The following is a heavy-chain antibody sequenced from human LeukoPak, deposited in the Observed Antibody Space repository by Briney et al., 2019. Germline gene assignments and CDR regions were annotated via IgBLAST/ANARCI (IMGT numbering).Heavy chain of an antibody. CDR3: ANCIAAAVFDAFDI. J-gene: IGHJ3*02. V-gene: IGHV3-23*01. CDR2: ISGSGGST. Sequence: PGGSLRLSCAASGFTFDDYAMHWVRQPPGKGLEWVSDISGSGGSTYYADSVKGRFTISRDNSKNTLYLQMNSLRAEDTAVYYCANCIAAAVFDAFDIWGQGTMVTVSS. D-gene: IGHD6-13*01. CDR1: GFTFDDYA.